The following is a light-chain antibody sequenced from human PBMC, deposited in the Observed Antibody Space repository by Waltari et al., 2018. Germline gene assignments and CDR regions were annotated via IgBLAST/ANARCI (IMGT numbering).Light chain of an antibody. CDR2: DVT. Sequence: QSALTQPRSVSGSPGQSVTISCVVSSPDVGRYNFVSWYQQYPGKAPKLMIYDVTKRPSGVPDRFSGSKSGNTASLTISGLQAEDEAGYYCFSYAGSYTYVFGTGTEVTVL. V-gene: IGLV2-11*01. CDR1: SPDVGRYNF. J-gene: IGLJ1*01. CDR3: FSYAGSYTYV.